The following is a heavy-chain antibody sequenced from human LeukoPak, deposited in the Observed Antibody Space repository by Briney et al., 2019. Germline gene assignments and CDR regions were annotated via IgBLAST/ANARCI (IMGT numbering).Heavy chain of an antibody. Sequence: GGSLRLPCAASGFTFSGYSMNWVRLAPGKGLEWVSSISGGSGFIYYADSVKGRFTISRDNAKNSLDLQMNSLRAEDTAVYYCARANPPAISFFDWWGQGTLVSVSS. J-gene: IGHJ4*02. CDR2: ISGGSGFI. V-gene: IGHV3-21*01. CDR1: GFTFSGYS. CDR3: ARANPPAISFFDW. D-gene: IGHD3-9*01.